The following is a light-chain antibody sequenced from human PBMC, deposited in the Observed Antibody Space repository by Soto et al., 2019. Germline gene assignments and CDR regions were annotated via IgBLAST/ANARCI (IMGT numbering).Light chain of an antibody. CDR2: DAS. CDR1: QDISNY. V-gene: IGKV1-33*01. J-gene: IGKJ4*02. Sequence: DIQMTQSPSSLSTSVGNRVTITCQASQDISNYLIGYKQKPGKAPKLLIYDASTLETGGPSRFSGSGSGTDSTFTISSLQPEDIATYYCQQYHDLPPTFGGGTKVEIK. CDR3: QQYHDLPPT.